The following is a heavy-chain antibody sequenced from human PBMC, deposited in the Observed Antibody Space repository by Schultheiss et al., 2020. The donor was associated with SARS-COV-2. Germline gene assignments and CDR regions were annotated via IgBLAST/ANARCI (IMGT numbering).Heavy chain of an antibody. CDR3: AKDLGGYNYYAIDV. CDR1: GFTFSDYA. D-gene: IGHD3-16*01. Sequence: GGSLRLSCVASGFTFSDYAIHWVRQAPGKGLEWVSDISASGGTTYYAASVRGRFTVSRDNSKNTLYLQMNSLRAEDTAVYYCAKDLGGYNYYAIDVWGQGTTVTVSS. J-gene: IGHJ6*02. V-gene: IGHV3-23*01. CDR2: ISASGGTT.